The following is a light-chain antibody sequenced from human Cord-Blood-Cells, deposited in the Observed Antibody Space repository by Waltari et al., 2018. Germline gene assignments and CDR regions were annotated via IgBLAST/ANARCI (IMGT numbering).Light chain of an antibody. CDR3: QQYNNLPPIT. CDR2: GAS. J-gene: IGKJ5*01. Sequence: EIVMTQSPATLSVSPGERATLSCRASQGVSSNLAWYQQKPGQAPRLLIYGASTRATGIPARFSGSGSGTEFTLTISSLQSEDFAVYYCQQYNNLPPITFGQGTRLEIK. CDR1: QGVSSN. V-gene: IGKV3-15*01.